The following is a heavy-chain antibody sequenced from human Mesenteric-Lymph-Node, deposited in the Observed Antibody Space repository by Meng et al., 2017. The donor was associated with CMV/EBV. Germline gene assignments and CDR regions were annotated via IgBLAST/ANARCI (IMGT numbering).Heavy chain of an antibody. CDR1: GFTFSSYA. J-gene: IGHJ4*02. V-gene: IGHV3-23*01. Sequence: GGSLRLSCAASGFTFSSYAMSWLRQAPGKGLEWVSAISGSGGSTYYADSVKGRFTISRDNSKNTLYLQMNSLRAEDTAVYYCAKGTGLSVYGIYTADYWGQGTLVTVSS. D-gene: IGHD1-26*01. CDR2: ISGSGGST. CDR3: AKGTGLSVYGIYTADY.